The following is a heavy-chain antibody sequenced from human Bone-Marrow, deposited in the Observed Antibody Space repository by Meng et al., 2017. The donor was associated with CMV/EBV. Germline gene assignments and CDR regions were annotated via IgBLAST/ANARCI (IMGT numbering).Heavy chain of an antibody. CDR3: ASEPVILRFLEWLVLLHYYYYGMDV. J-gene: IGHJ6*02. CDR2: INSEWSST. Sequence: GESLKISCPASGFIFSRYWLHWVRQAPGKGLVWVSRINSEWSSTSYADSVKGRFTISRDNAKNTLYLQMNSLRAEDTAVYYCASEPVILRFLEWLVLLHYYYYGMDVWGQGTTVTVPS. V-gene: IGHV3-74*01. CDR1: GFIFSRYW. D-gene: IGHD3-3*01.